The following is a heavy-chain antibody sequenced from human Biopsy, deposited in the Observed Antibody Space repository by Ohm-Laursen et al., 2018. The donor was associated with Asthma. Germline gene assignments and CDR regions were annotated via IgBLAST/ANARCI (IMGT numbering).Heavy chain of an antibody. CDR1: GFTFSSYG. CDR3: ARDSPNHSVLLDS. V-gene: IGHV3-33*01. CDR2: IWYDGSNT. Sequence: SLRLSCSASGFTFSSYGMHWVRQAPGKGLEWVAIIWYDGSNTYYADSVKGRFTISRDNSKNTLYLQMNSLRAEDTAVYYCARDSPNHSVLLDSWGQGTLVTVSS. J-gene: IGHJ4*02. D-gene: IGHD1-14*01.